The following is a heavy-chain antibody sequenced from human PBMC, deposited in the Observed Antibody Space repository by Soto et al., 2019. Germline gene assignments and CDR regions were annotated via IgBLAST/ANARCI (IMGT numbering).Heavy chain of an antibody. J-gene: IGHJ6*01. V-gene: IGHV1-18*04. CDR3: ERDFVLVVAAAIPCYYYYGRGG. Sequence: XSVKVSCKASGYTFTSYGISWVRQAPGQGLEWMGWISAYNGNTNYAQKLQGRVTMTTDTSTSTAYMELRSLRSDDTDVYYCERDFVLVVAAAIPCYYYYGRGGWGRGTTV. CDR1: GYTFTSYG. D-gene: IGHD2-2*01. CDR2: ISAYNGNT.